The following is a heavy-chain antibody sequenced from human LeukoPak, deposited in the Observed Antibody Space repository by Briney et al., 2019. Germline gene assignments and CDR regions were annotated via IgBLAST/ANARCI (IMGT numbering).Heavy chain of an antibody. CDR2: ISNDGTST. CDR1: GLTFSDYW. D-gene: IGHD6-13*01. Sequence: GGSLRLSCAVSGLTFSDYWMHWVRHAPGKGLVWVSRISNDGTSTSYADSVKGRFTISRDNAKNTLYLQMNSLRGEDTAVYYCARDRAAAAWGQGTLVTVSS. CDR3: ARDRAAAA. V-gene: IGHV3-74*01. J-gene: IGHJ5*02.